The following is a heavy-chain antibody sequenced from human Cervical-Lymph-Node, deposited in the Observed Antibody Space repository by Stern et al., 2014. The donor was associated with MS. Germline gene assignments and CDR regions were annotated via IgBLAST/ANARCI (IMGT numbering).Heavy chain of an antibody. J-gene: IGHJ4*02. CDR1: GYTFTDYY. CDR2: YNPSSGST. Sequence: VQLVQSGAEVKKPGASVKVSCKASGYTFTDYYLNWVRQAPGQGLEWMGLYNPSSGSTTYAQKFQGSVAMTTESSTSTLYMELSSLRSDDTAFYYCARGTGYSYYLDYWGQGTLVTVSS. CDR3: ARGTGYSYYLDY. V-gene: IGHV1-46*01. D-gene: IGHD3/OR15-3a*01.